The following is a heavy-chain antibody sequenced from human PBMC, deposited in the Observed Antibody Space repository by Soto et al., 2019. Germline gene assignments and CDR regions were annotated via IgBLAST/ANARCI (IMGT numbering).Heavy chain of an antibody. CDR3: ARGNGMILAVQGDAPDKKYLDS. CDR1: GGSFSCHY. Sequence: SETLSLTCGVYGGSFSCHYWNWIRQPPGKGLEWIGEINHSGSINYNPSLKSRVTISVDTSKNQFSLKLRSVTAADTAIYYCARGNGMILAVQGDAPDKKYLDSWSQGTLVTVSS. D-gene: IGHD3-22*01. V-gene: IGHV4-34*01. J-gene: IGHJ4*02. CDR2: INHSGSI.